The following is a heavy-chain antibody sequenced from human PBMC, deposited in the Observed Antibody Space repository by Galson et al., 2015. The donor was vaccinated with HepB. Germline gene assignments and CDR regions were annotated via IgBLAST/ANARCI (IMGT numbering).Heavy chain of an antibody. J-gene: IGHJ3*02. CDR2: INTNTGNP. V-gene: IGHV7-4-1*02. CDR3: ARAVAAETIDVCDI. D-gene: IGHD6-13*01. CDR1: GYTFTSYA. Sequence: SVKVSCKASGYTFTSYAMNWVRQAPGQGLEWMGWINTNTGNPTYAQGFTGRFVFSLYTSVSTAYLQISSLKAEDTAVYYCARAVAAETIDVCDIWGLQTMFTSYS.